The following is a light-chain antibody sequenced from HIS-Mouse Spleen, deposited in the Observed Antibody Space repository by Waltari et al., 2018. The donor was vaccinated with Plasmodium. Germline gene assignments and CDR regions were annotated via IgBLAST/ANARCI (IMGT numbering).Light chain of an antibody. CDR3: CSYAGSSTWV. CDR2: EGS. Sequence: QSALTQPASVSGSPGQSITISCTGTRSDDGRYNLVSWYQQHPGKTPKLMIYEGSKRPSGVSNRFSGSKSGNTASLTISGLQAEDEADYYCCSYAGSSTWVFGGGTKLTVL. CDR1: RSDDGRYNL. J-gene: IGLJ3*02. V-gene: IGLV2-23*01.